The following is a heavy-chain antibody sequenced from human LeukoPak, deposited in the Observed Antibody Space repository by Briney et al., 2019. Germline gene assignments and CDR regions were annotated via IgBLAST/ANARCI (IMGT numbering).Heavy chain of an antibody. V-gene: IGHV4-39*07. CDR3: AREGGLEQWLVLSY. CDR2: IYYSGST. D-gene: IGHD6-19*01. Sequence: SETLSLTCTVSGGSISSSSYYWGWIRQPPGKGLEWIGSIYYSGSTYYNPSLKSRVTISVDTSKNQFSLKLSSVTAADTAVYYCAREGGLEQWLVLSYWGQGTLVTVSS. J-gene: IGHJ4*02. CDR1: GGSISSSSYY.